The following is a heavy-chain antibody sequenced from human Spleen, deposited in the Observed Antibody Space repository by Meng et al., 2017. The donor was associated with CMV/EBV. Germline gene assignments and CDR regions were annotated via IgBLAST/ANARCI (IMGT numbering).Heavy chain of an antibody. J-gene: IGHJ6*02. V-gene: IGHV3-33*06. D-gene: IGHD3-10*01. CDR3: AKDTRGWEVLVSNGLDV. Sequence: GGSLRLSCAASGLSVSNNYMNWVRQPPGKGLEWVAVIWYDGTNKYYVDSVKGRFTISRDNSKNTLYLHMSSLRAEDTAVYYCAKDTRGWEVLVSNGLDVWGQGTTVTVSS. CDR2: IWYDGTNK. CDR1: GLSVSNNY.